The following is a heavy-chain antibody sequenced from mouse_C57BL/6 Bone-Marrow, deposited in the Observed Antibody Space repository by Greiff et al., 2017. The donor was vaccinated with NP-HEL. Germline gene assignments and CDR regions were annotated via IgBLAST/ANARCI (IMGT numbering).Heavy chain of an antibody. Sequence: QVQLQQSGAELARPGASVKLSCKASGYTFTSYGISWVKQRTGQGLEWIGEIYPRSGNTYYNEKFKGKATLTADKSSSTAYMELRSLTSEDSSVFFCARRGSSGDGGAYGGEGSLGTVSA. V-gene: IGHV1-81*01. CDR3: ARRGSSGDGGAY. CDR2: IYPRSGNT. J-gene: IGHJ3*01. CDR1: GYTFTSYG. D-gene: IGHD3-2*02.